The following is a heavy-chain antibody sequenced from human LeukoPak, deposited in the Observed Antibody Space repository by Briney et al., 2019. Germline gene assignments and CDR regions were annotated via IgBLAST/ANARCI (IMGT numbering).Heavy chain of an antibody. V-gene: IGHV4-4*07. CDR1: GDFISPYY. CDR3: ARGPLSTGYFDF. Sequence: AETLSLTCTVSGDFISPYYWSWIRQPAGKELEWIGRIYPSGSTNYNPSLKSRLTMSIHTSKNQFSLNLTSVTAADTAVYSCARGPLSTGYFDFWGQGALVTVSS. J-gene: IGHJ4*02. D-gene: IGHD2-8*02. CDR2: IYPSGST.